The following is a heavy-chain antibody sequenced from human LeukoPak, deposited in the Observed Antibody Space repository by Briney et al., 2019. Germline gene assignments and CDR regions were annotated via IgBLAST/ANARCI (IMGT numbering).Heavy chain of an antibody. J-gene: IGHJ3*02. D-gene: IGHD1-7*01. CDR1: GYTFTGYY. Sequence: ASVKVSCKASGYTFTGYYLHWVRPAPGQGLEWMGWINPNSGGTNYAQKFQGWVIMTRDTSISTAYMELSRLRSDDTAVYYCATSGTTESAFDIWGQGTLVTVSS. V-gene: IGHV1-2*04. CDR3: ATSGTTESAFDI. CDR2: INPNSGGT.